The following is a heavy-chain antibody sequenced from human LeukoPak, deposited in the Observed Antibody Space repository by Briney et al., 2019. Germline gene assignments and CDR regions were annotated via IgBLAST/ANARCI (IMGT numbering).Heavy chain of an antibody. V-gene: IGHV1-2*02. Sequence: GASVKVSCKASGYTFTGYYMHRVRQAPGQGLEWMGWINPNSGGTNYAQKFQGRVTMTRDTSISTAYMELSRLRSDDTAVYYCARVLYYDSSGYYYPVAFDIWGQGTMVTVSS. CDR2: INPNSGGT. CDR3: ARVLYYDSSGYYYPVAFDI. CDR1: GYTFTGYY. D-gene: IGHD3-22*01. J-gene: IGHJ3*02.